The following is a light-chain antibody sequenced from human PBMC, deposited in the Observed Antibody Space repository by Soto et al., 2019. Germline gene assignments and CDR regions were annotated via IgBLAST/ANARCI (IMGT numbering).Light chain of an antibody. CDR1: QGINDY. J-gene: IGKJ4*01. Sequence: DIQLTQSPSFLSASVGDRVTVTCRASQGINDYLAWYQQEPGKAPKLLIYAASTLKSEVPSRFSGSASGTEFTLTISSLQPEDFATYYCQQFNTYPLTFGGGTKVEVK. V-gene: IGKV1-9*01. CDR2: AAS. CDR3: QQFNTYPLT.